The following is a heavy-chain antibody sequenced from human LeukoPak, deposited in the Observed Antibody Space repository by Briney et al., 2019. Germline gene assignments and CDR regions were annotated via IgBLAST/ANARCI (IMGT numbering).Heavy chain of an antibody. V-gene: IGHV3-11*05. CDR3: ARGLGVPDAFDI. J-gene: IGHJ3*02. D-gene: IGHD1-26*01. CDR2: ISGSSSNT. CDR1: GFTFSDYY. Sequence: GGSLRLSCAASGFTFSDYYMSWIRQAPGKGLEWVSYISGSSSNTKYADSVKGRFTISRDNAKNSLYLQMNSLRAEDTAVYYCARGLGVPDAFDIWGQGTMVTVSS.